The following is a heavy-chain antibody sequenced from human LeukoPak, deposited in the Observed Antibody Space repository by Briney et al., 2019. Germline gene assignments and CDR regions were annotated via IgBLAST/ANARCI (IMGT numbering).Heavy chain of an antibody. CDR3: ARSSGSYYNPSDY. J-gene: IGHJ4*02. D-gene: IGHD3-10*01. Sequence: ASVKVSCKASGYTFTNHDINWVRQATGQGLEWMGWMNANSGDTGYAQKFQGRVTMTRSTSISTAYMELGSLRSEDTAVYYCARSSGSYYNPSDYWGQGTLVTVSS. CDR1: GYTFTNHD. CDR2: MNANSGDT. V-gene: IGHV1-8*01.